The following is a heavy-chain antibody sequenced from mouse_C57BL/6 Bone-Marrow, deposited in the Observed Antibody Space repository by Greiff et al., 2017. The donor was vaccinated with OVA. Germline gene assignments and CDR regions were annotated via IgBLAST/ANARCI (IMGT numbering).Heavy chain of an antibody. V-gene: IGHV1-9*01. CDR1: GYTFTGYW. J-gene: IGHJ2*01. CDR2: ILPGSGGT. Sequence: QVHLQQPGAELMKPGASVKLSCKASGYTFTGYWIDWVKQRPGHGLEWIGEILPGSGGTNYNEKFKGKATLTVDTSSNTAYMQLSSLTTEDSAIYYCAREGFDYWGRGTTLTVSS. CDR3: AREGFDY.